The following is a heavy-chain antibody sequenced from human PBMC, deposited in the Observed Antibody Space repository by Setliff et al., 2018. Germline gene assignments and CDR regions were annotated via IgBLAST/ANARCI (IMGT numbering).Heavy chain of an antibody. CDR3: ARHFYPPDFFAH. V-gene: IGHV4-39*01. CDR1: GVDVIERLYY. D-gene: IGHD3-3*01. CDR2: RYYTGTT. J-gene: IGHJ4*02. Sequence: SETLSLTCSASGVDVIERLYYWSWVRQSPGKGLEWIGTRYYTGTTFYNPSLESRVAVSLDASEKKFSLNLRSVTTAVTAVYYCARHFYPPDFFAHWGQGLLVTVSS.